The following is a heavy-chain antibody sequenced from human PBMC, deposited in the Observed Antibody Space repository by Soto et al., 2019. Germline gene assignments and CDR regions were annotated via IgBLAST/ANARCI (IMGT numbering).Heavy chain of an antibody. D-gene: IGHD5-12*01. CDR2: ISGLNGNT. CDR3: AFDPSSGVSGRGGFDH. CDR1: GYTLTSYS. V-gene: IGHV1-18*04. J-gene: IGHJ4*02. Sequence: QVQLVQSGAEMKKPGASVTVSCKASGYTLTSYSISWVRQAPGQGLEWMGWISGLNGNTNYAQTFQGRVTMTTDTTTSTAYLDLRSLRSDDTAVYYCAFDPSSGVSGRGGFDHWGQGTLVTVSS.